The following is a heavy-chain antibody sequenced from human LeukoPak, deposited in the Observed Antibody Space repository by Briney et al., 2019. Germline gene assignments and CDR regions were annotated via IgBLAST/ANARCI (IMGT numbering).Heavy chain of an antibody. D-gene: IGHD1-14*01. J-gene: IGHJ4*02. CDR1: GGSISSGGYY. CDR3: ARDRDHYFFDY. Sequence: KTSETLSLTCTVSGGSISSGGYYWSWIRQHPGKGLEWIGCTHYSGSTYYNPSLKSRITISLDTSKNQFSLKLISVTAADTAVYYCARDRDHYFFDYWGQGTLVTVSS. CDR2: THYSGST. V-gene: IGHV4-31*03.